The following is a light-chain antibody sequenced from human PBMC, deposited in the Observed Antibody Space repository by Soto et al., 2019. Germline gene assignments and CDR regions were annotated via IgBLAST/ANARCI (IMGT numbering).Light chain of an antibody. J-gene: IGLJ1*01. V-gene: IGLV2-8*01. CDR3: SSHAGNDNPFV. Sequence: QSALTQPPSASGSPGQSVTISCTGTSSDVGGYNYVSWYQQHPGKAPKVMIYDVNKRPSGVPDPFSCSKSGNTASLTVSGLQAEDEADYYCSSHAGNDNPFVFGTGTKLTVL. CDR1: SSDVGGYNY. CDR2: DVN.